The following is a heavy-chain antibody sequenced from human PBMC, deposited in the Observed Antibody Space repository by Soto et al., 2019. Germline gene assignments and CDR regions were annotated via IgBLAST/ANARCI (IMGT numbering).Heavy chain of an antibody. J-gene: IGHJ4*02. CDR1: GGTFSSDA. CDR3: ATRGTRWIQSPFDY. Sequence: SVKVSCKASGGTFSSDAISWVRQAPGQGLEWMGGIIPMFGTVNYVQKFQGRVTMTADKSTTTAYMELRSLISEDTDVYYCATRGTRWIQSPFDYWGQGTLVTVSS. CDR2: IIPMFGTV. V-gene: IGHV1-69*06. D-gene: IGHD5-18*01.